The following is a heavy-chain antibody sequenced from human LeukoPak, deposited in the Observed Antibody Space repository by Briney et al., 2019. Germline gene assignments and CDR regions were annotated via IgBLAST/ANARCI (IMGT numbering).Heavy chain of an antibody. J-gene: IGHJ4*02. CDR1: VYTFTSCD. Sequence: ASVTVSFKPSVYTFTSCDINWVRQATGQGREWMGWMNPDSGNTGYGQSVQGRITMTRDISIGTAYMELSNLTSENTAIYYCTRGSSGRRDNWGQGTLVTVSA. D-gene: IGHD6-19*01. CDR3: TRGSSGRRDN. CDR2: MNPDSGNT. V-gene: IGHV1-8*01.